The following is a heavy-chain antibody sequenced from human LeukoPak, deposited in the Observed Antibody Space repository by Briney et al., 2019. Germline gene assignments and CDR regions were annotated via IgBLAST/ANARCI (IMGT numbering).Heavy chain of an antibody. D-gene: IGHD6-19*01. CDR1: GFTFNRHA. Sequence: PGGSLRLSCTASGFTFNRHAFNWVRQAPGKGLEWVSSIGGSGVSIFYADSVKGRITISRDNGKNTVYLQMNSLRAEDTAIYYCSRRGGSNGWGDFDFWGQGTLVSVSS. J-gene: IGHJ4*02. CDR3: SRRGGSNGWGDFDF. V-gene: IGHV3-23*01. CDR2: IGGSGVSI.